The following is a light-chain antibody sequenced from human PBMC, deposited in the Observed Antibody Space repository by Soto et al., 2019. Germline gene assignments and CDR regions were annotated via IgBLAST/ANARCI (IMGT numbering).Light chain of an antibody. J-gene: IGLJ1*01. V-gene: IGLV2-23*01. CDR3: CLYIGATTNV. Sequence: SVLAHPASVSGSAGQSITISCTGTSGFVGSFSLVSWYQQHPGKAPKVMISEGHRRPSGVPDRFSGSTSVNSASLTISGLQADGEADYYCCLYIGATTNVFGGGSKVTVL. CDR2: EGH. CDR1: SGFVGSFSL.